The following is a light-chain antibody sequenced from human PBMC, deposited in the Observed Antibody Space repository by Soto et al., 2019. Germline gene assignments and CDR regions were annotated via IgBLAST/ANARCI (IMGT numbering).Light chain of an antibody. CDR1: QSISSY. J-gene: IGKJ2*02. CDR3: QQSYSTPRT. Sequence: IQMPQSPSSLSASVGDRVTITCRASQSISSYLNWYQQKPGKAPKLLIYAASSLQSGVPSRFSDSGSGTDFTLTISSLQPEDFATYYCQQSYSTPRTFGQGTKLEIK. CDR2: AAS. V-gene: IGKV1-39*01.